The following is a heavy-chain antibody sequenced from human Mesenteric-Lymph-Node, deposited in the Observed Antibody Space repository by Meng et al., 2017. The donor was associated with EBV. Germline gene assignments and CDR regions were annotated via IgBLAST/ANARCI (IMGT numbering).Heavy chain of an antibody. J-gene: IGHJ4*02. CDR1: GFSLSVTGVG. CDR3: AHRSILRIFDY. D-gene: IGHD2-21*02. V-gene: IGHV2-5*02. Sequence: QITLKESGPTLVKPXXXXTXTCTFSGFSLSVTGVGVGWIRQPPGKAPEWLGIIYWDDDQRYSPSLKSRLTITKDTSKNQVVLTMTNMDTVDTATYYCAHRSILRIFDYWGQGTLVTVSS. CDR2: IYWDDDQ.